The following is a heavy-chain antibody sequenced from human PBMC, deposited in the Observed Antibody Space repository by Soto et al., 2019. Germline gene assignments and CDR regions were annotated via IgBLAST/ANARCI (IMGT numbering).Heavy chain of an antibody. Sequence: PSETLSLTCTVSGGSISSSSYCWGWIRQPPGKGLEWIGNICYSGSTYYNPSLKSRVTISVDTSKNHFSLKLSSVTAADTAVYYCARRLLPNHLDYWGQGTLVTVSS. CDR2: ICYSGST. CDR3: ARRLLPNHLDY. J-gene: IGHJ4*02. V-gene: IGHV4-39*02. CDR1: GGSISSSSYC. D-gene: IGHD3-22*01.